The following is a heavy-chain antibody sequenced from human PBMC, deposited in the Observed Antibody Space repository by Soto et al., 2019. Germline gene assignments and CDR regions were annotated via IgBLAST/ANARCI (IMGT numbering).Heavy chain of an antibody. CDR3: AKDLSDIVLAPFDY. D-gene: IGHD2-15*01. CDR2: ISGSGGST. V-gene: IGHV3-23*01. J-gene: IGHJ4*02. Sequence: GGSLRLSCAASGFTVSSNYMTWVRQAPGKGLEWVSAISGSGGSTYYADSVKGRFTISRDNSKNTLYLQMNSLRAEDTAVYYCAKDLSDIVLAPFDYWGQGTLVTVSS. CDR1: GFTVSSNY.